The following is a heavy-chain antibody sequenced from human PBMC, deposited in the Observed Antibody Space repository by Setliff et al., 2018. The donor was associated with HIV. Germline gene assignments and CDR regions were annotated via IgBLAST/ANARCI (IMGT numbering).Heavy chain of an antibody. J-gene: IGHJ6*03. V-gene: IGHV3-15*01. CDR1: GFSFSTYG. D-gene: IGHD3-9*01. CDR3: TDSLTGYYNGYYYYYMDV. CDR2: IKSKTDGGTT. Sequence: PGGSLRLSCAASGFSFSTYGMSWVRQAPGKGLEWVGRIKSKTDGGTTDYAAPVKGRFTISRDDSKNTLYLQMNSLKTEDTAVYYCTDSLTGYYNGYYYYYMDVWGKGTTVTVSS.